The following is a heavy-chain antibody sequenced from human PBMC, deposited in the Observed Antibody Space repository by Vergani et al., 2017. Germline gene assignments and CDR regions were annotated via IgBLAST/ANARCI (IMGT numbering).Heavy chain of an antibody. V-gene: IGHV3-23*04. CDR2: ISGSGGST. D-gene: IGHD6-13*01. CDR1: GFTFSGSA. CDR3: AKGQQLPRSYWYFDL. J-gene: IGHJ2*01. Sequence: EVQLVESGGGLVQPGGSLKLSCAASGFTFSGSAMHWVRQASGKGLEWVSAISGSGGSTYYADSVKGRFTISRDNSKNTLYLQMNSLRAADTAVYYCAKGQQLPRSYWYFDLWGRGTLVTVSS.